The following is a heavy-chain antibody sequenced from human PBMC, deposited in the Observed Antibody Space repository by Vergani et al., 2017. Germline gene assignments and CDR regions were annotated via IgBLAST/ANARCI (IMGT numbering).Heavy chain of an antibody. J-gene: IGHJ5*02. D-gene: IGHD3-10*01. CDR2: IYPLNSET. CDR3: ARRRHSGSYFWAPNWSDP. CDR1: GDNFNNYW. V-gene: IGHV5-51*03. Sequence: EVELVQSGPEVRKPGESLKISCKDSGDNFNNYWIGWVRQMPGKGLEWMAVIYPLNSETVYSPSFQGQVTISADKSINTAYLQWSSLKATDTAMYYCARRRHSGSYFWAPNWSDPWGQGTLVTVSS.